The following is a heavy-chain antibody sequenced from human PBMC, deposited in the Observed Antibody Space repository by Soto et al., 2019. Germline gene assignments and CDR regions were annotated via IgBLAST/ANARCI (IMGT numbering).Heavy chain of an antibody. V-gene: IGHV4-4*07. CDR3: ARCGLDYGMDV. CDR2: VYPTGKT. J-gene: IGHJ6*02. Sequence: QVQLQESGPGLVKPSETLSLTCTVSGGSISSYYWCWTRQPAGKGLEWIGRVYPTGKTNYNPSLQSLLTMSADMSRNQFSLNLTSVTAADTAVYYCARCGLDYGMDVWGQGTTVTVSS. D-gene: IGHD3-16*01. CDR1: GGSISSYY.